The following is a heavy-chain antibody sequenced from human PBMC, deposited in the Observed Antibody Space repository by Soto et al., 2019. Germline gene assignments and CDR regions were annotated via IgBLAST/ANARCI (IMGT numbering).Heavy chain of an antibody. CDR3: ARDYYGSSGYYGSKYNWFDP. V-gene: IGHV4-38-2*01. D-gene: IGHD3-22*01. J-gene: IGHJ5*02. CDR1: GYSISSGYY. CDR2: IYHSGST. Sequence: SETLSLTCAVSGYSISSGYYWGWIRQPPGKGLEWIGSIYHSGSTYYNPSLKSRVTISVDTSKNQFSLKLSSVTAADTAVYYCARDYYGSSGYYGSKYNWFDPWGQGTLVTVSS.